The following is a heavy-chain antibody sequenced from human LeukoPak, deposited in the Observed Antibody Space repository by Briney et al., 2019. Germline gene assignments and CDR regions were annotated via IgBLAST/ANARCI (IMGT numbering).Heavy chain of an antibody. D-gene: IGHD6-19*01. J-gene: IGHJ4*02. CDR1: GGSISSYY. CDR2: IYYSGST. V-gene: IGHV4-59*08. CDR3: AGGLYSSGWYYFDY. Sequence: SETLSLTCTVSGGSISSYYWSWIRQPPGKGLEWIGYIYYSGSTNYNPSLKSRVTISVDTSKNQFSLKLSSVTAADTAVYYCAGGLYSSGWYYFDYWGQGTLVTVSS.